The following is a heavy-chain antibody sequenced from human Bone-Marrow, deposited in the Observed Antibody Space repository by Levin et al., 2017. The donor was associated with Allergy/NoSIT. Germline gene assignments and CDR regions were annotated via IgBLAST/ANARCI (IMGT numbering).Heavy chain of an antibody. D-gene: IGHD6-13*01. CDR3: ARDGARSSSWHCS. V-gene: IGHV4-39*02. CDR1: GGSISTNIYY. Sequence: PGGSLRLSCTVSGGSISTNIYYWGWIRQPPGKGLEWIGSISFNGNTYYNPPLKSRVTISVDTSKNQFSLNLISVTAADTAVYYCARDGARSSSWHCSWCQGILVTVSS. CDR2: ISFNGNT. J-gene: IGHJ5*02.